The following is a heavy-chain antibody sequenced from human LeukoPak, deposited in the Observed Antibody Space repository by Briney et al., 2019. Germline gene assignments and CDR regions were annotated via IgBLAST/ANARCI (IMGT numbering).Heavy chain of an antibody. Sequence: GASVKVSCKASGGTFSSYAISWVRQAPGQGLEWMGGIIPIFGTANYAQKFQGRVTITADKSTSTAYMELSSLRSEDTAVYYCARHAPFTMVRGVSDWFDPWGQGTLVTVSS. CDR3: ARHAPFTMVRGVSDWFDP. D-gene: IGHD3-10*01. CDR1: GGTFSSYA. J-gene: IGHJ5*02. CDR2: IIPIFGTA. V-gene: IGHV1-69*06.